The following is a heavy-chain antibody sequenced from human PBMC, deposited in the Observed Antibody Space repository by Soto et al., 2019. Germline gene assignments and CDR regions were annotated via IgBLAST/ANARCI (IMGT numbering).Heavy chain of an antibody. CDR3: VKDAPQPFSD. CDR2: ISGTAHAS. Sequence: EVQLLESGGGLVQPGGSLRISCEAFGFDFSNYGMIWVPQAPGKGLEWVSAISGTAHASYYAASVKGRFTISRDNSKNTLFLHMNSLRVEDTAVYFCVKDAPQPFSDWGQGTLVTVSS. J-gene: IGHJ4*02. D-gene: IGHD3-3*02. CDR1: GFDFSNYG. V-gene: IGHV3-23*01.